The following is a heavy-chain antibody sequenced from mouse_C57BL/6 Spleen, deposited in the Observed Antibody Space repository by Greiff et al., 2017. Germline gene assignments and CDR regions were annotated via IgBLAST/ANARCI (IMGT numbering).Heavy chain of an antibody. CDR3: TNDFRYAMDY. CDR2: IDPDTGGT. J-gene: IGHJ4*01. D-gene: IGHD2-4*01. V-gene: IGHV1-15*01. CDR1: GYTFPDYE. Sequence: VQLQESGAELVRPGASVTLSCKASGYTFPDYEMHWVKQTPVHGLEWIGAIDPDTGGTDYNQKFKGKAILTADKSSSTAYMELRSLTSEDSAVYYSTNDFRYAMDYWGQGTSVTVSS.